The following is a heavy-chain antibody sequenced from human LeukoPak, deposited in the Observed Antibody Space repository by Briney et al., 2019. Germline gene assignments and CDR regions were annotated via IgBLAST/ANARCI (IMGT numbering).Heavy chain of an antibody. CDR1: GFTFCSCA. CDR3: AKVEASGGANGYALDY. Sequence: PGGSLTLSCAACGFTFCSCAMMWLRPAPGKGLVWVSTLSGSAGSTYYADSVKCQFTISRDDSQNTLSLQMNRLSVGDTAVYYCAKVEASGGANGYALDYWGQGTLVTVSS. D-gene: IGHD2-8*02. J-gene: IGHJ4*02. V-gene: IGHV3-23*01. CDR2: LSGSAGST.